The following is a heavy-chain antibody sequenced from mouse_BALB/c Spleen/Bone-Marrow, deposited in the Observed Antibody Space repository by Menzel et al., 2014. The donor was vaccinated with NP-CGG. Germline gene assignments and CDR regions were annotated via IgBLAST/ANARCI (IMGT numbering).Heavy chain of an antibody. CDR3: AMWLRRGYYAMDY. CDR1: GYTFTRYY. V-gene: IGHV1S56*01. CDR2: IYPGNVNT. D-gene: IGHD2-2*01. J-gene: IGHJ4*01. Sequence: VQLQQSGPELVKPGASVRISCKASGYTFTRYYIQWMKQRPGQGLEWIGWIYPGNVNTKYNEKFKGKATPTADKSSSTAYMQLSSLTSEDSAVYFCAMWLRRGYYAMDYWGQGTSVTVSS.